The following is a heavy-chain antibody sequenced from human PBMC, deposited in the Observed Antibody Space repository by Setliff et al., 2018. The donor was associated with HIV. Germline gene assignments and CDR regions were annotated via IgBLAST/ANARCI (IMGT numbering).Heavy chain of an antibody. V-gene: IGHV3-23*01. CDR3: AKELAASGLGYFDS. J-gene: IGHJ4*02. CDR1: GFTFGSYP. CDR2: ILSTGERT. Sequence: GGSLRLSCAASGFTFGSYPMHWVRQAPGKGLEWVSAILSTGERTFYADSVKGRFTISRDNSKNTVYLQMNSLRAEDTAEYYCAKELAASGLGYFDSWGRGILVTVSS. D-gene: IGHD3-22*01.